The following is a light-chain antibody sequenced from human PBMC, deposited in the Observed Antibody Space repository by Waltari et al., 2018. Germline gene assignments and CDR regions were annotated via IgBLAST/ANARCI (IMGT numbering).Light chain of an antibody. Sequence: QSALTQPPSVSAHPGQSVTMSCTGTSSDVGAYACFSWFQQHAGKAPTFIIYYVTTRPSGVPDRFSGSKSGNTASLTVSGLHAEDEADYYCASHAGSRVVFGGGTKLTVL. CDR2: YVT. J-gene: IGLJ2*01. CDR1: SSDVGAYAC. V-gene: IGLV2-8*01. CDR3: ASHAGSRVV.